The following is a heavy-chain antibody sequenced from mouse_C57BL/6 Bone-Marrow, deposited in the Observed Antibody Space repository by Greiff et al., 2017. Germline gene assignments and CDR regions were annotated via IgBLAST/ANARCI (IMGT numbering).Heavy chain of an antibody. CDR3: VRHRIVYYGSSYWYFDV. CDR1: GFSFNTYA. V-gene: IGHV10-1*01. D-gene: IGHD1-1*01. CDR2: IRSKSNNYAT. J-gene: IGHJ1*03. Sequence: EVMLVESGGGLVQPKGSLKLSCAASGFSFNTYAMNWVRQAPGKGLEWVARIRSKSNNYATYYADSVKDRFTISRDDSESMLYLQMNNLKTEDTAMYYCVRHRIVYYGSSYWYFDVWGTGTTVTVSS.